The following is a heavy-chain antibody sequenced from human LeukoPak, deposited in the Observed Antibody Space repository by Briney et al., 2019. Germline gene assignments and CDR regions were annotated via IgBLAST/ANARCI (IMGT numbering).Heavy chain of an antibody. J-gene: IGHJ4*02. CDR2: IKSKTDGGTT. CDR1: GFTFTNAW. Sequence: GGSLRLSCAASGFTFTNAWMNWVRQAPGKGLEWVGRIKSKTDGGTTDYAAPVRGRFTISRDDSKNTLYLQMNSLKTEDTAVYYCTQQWVVTGRYYFDYWGQGTLVTVSS. V-gene: IGHV3-15*01. CDR3: TQQWVVTGRYYFDY. D-gene: IGHD3-10*01.